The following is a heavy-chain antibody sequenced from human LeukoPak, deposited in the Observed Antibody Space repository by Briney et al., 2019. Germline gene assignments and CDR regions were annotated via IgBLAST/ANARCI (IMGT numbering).Heavy chain of an antibody. V-gene: IGHV1-2*02. CDR3: ARVKALGIVGSTTVLDP. Sequence: ASVKVSCKVSGYTFTDYYIHWVRQAPGQGLEWMGWINPNSHGINYAQKFQGRVMMTRDTSINTVFMELSRLRSDDTAVYYCARVKALGIVGSTTVLDPWGQGTLVTVSS. D-gene: IGHD1-26*01. CDR2: INPNSHGI. J-gene: IGHJ5*02. CDR1: GYTFTDYY.